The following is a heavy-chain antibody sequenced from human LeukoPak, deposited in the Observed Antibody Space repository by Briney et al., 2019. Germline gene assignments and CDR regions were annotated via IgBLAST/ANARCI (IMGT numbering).Heavy chain of an antibody. CDR2: ISYDGSNK. CDR1: GFTFSSYG. J-gene: IGHJ4*02. CDR3: AKEVEQWLVLGYFDY. V-gene: IGHV3-30*18. D-gene: IGHD6-19*01. Sequence: GGSLRLSCAASGFTFSSYGMHWVRQAPGKGLEWVAVISYDGSNKYYADSVKGRFTISRDNSKNTLYLQMNSLRAEDTAVYYCAKEVEQWLVLGYFDYWGQGTLVTVSS.